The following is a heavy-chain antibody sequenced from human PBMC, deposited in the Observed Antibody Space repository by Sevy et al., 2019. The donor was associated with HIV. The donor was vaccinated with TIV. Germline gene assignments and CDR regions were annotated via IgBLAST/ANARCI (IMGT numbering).Heavy chain of an antibody. CDR1: GFTFSSYS. D-gene: IGHD3-10*01. CDR2: ISSSSSYI. V-gene: IGHV3-21*01. Sequence: GGSLRLSCAASGFTFSSYSMNWVRQAPGKGLEWVSSISSSSSYIYYADSVKGRFTISRDNAKNSLYLQMNSLRAEDTAVYYCARVLGLSYYYGSGSLFNAFDIWGQGTMVTVSS. J-gene: IGHJ3*02. CDR3: ARVLGLSYYYGSGSLFNAFDI.